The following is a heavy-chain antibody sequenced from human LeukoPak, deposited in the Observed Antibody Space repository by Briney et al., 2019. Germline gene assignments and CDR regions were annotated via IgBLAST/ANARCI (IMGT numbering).Heavy chain of an antibody. CDR2: INPNSGGT. Sequence: ASVKVSCKASGYTFTGYYMHWVRQAPGQGLEWMGWINPNSGGTNYAQKFQGRVTMTRDTSISTAYMELSRLRSDATAIYYCARPGGWLQFDYDYWGQGTLVTVSS. J-gene: IGHJ4*02. CDR1: GYTFTGYY. V-gene: IGHV1-2*02. CDR3: ARPGGWLQFDYDY. D-gene: IGHD5-24*01.